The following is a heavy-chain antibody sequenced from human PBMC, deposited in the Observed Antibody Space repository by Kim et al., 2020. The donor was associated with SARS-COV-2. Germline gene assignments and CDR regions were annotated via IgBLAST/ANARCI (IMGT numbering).Heavy chain of an antibody. D-gene: IGHD6-13*01. CDR2: IKQDGSEK. V-gene: IGHV3-7*03. CDR1: GFTFSSYW. CDR3: ARAHSSWYLFYYYGMDV. J-gene: IGHJ6*01. Sequence: GGSLRLSCAASGFTFSSYWRSWVRQAPGKGLEWVANIKQDGSEKYYVDSVNGRFTISRDNAKNSLYLQMNSLRAEDTAVYYCARAHSSWYLFYYYGMDV.